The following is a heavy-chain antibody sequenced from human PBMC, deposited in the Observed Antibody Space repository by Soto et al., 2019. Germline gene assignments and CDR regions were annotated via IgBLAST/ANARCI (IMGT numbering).Heavy chain of an antibody. J-gene: IGHJ4*02. CDR2: ISSRSSYI. CDR3: ARDLGAVDRYGGY. CDR1: GFTFSSYS. D-gene: IGHD6-19*01. V-gene: IGHV3-21*01. Sequence: EVQLVESGGGLVKPGGSLRLSCAASGFTFSSYSMNWVRQAPGKGLEWVSSISSRSSYIYYADSVKGRFTISRDNAKNPLYLQMNSLRAEDTAVYYCARDLGAVDRYGGYWGQGTLVTVSS.